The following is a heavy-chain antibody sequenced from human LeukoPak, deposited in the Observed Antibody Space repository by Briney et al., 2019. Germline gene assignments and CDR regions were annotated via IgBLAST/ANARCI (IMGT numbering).Heavy chain of an antibody. D-gene: IGHD4-11*01. CDR2: IGSSGSTI. V-gene: IGHV3-48*03. CDR3: ARVSYSNYVVPWFDP. J-gene: IGHJ5*02. Sequence: GGSLRLSCAASGFTFSSYEMNWVRQAPGKGLEWVSYIGSSGSTIYYADSVKGRFTISRDNAKNSLYLQMNSLRAEDTAVYYCARVSYSNYVVPWFDPWGQGTLVTVSS. CDR1: GFTFSSYE.